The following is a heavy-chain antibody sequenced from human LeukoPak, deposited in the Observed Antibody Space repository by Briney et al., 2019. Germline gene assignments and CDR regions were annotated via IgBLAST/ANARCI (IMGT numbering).Heavy chain of an antibody. V-gene: IGHV3-23*01. CDR2: INNGAGAT. CDR3: AKTHYVLLDV. J-gene: IGHJ6*02. Sequence: SGGSLRLSCAASGFTFSTSPMSWVRQPPGKGLEWVSAINNGAGATFYRAFVRGRSTICRDSSKSPMYLLMNSLRAEDTGTYYCAKTHYVLLDVWGQGTTVTVSS. CDR1: GFTFSTSP. D-gene: IGHD2/OR15-2a*01.